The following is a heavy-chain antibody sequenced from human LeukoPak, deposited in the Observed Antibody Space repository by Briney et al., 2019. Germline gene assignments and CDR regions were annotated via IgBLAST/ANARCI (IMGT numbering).Heavy chain of an antibody. V-gene: IGHV3-66*02. J-gene: IGHJ4*02. Sequence: SGGSLRLSCAVSGITLSNYGMSWVRQAPGKGLEWVSVIYSGGSTYYADSVKGRFTISRDNSKNTLYLQMNSLRAEDTAVYYCAREDSGYSYGYFVYWGQGTLVTVSS. CDR3: AREDSGYSYGYFVY. CDR2: IYSGGST. CDR1: GITLSNYG. D-gene: IGHD5-18*01.